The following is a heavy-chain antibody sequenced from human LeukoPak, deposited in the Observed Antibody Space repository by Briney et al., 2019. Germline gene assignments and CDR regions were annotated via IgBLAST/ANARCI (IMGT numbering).Heavy chain of an antibody. CDR1: GASISSGGYY. CDR2: MDYSGST. V-gene: IGHV4-31*03. D-gene: IGHD2-21*01. Sequence: SATLSLPCTVSGASISSGGYYWSWIRQHPGRGLEWIGYMDYSGSTYYNPSLKSRVTISVDTSKNQFSLKLSSVTAADTAVYYCLFSSGGRHTRWFDPWGQGTLVTVSS. CDR3: LFSSGGRHTRWFDP. J-gene: IGHJ5*02.